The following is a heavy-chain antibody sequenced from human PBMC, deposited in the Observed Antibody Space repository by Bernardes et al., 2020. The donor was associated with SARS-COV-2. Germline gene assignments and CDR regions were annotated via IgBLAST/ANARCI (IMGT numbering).Heavy chain of an antibody. CDR1: GFTFSSYT. CDR3: ARVDFSNHYYSDC. D-gene: IGHD4-4*01. CDR2: ISTSSSYI. Sequence: VGSLRLSCAASGFTFSSYTMNWVRQAPGKGLEWISSISTSSSYISYSDSVRGRFTISRDNAKNSVSLQMNSLRAEEAAVYYCARVDFSNHYYSDCLCQGTPLSVSS. J-gene: IGHJ4*02. V-gene: IGHV3-21*06.